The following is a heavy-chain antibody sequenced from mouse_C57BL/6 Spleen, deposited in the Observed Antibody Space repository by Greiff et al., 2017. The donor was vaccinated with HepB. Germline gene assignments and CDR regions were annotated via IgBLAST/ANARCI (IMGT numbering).Heavy chain of an antibody. D-gene: IGHD1-1*01. V-gene: IGHV1-76*01. J-gene: IGHJ2*01. CDR2: IYPGSGNT. CDR1: GYTFTDYY. CDR3: ARSGYYGSSFDY. Sequence: VMLVESGAELVRPGASVKLSCKASGYTFTDYYINWVKQRPGQGLEWIARIYPGSGNTYYNEKFKGKATLTAEKSSSTAYMQLSSLTSEDSAVYFCARSGYYGSSFDYWGQGTTLTVSS.